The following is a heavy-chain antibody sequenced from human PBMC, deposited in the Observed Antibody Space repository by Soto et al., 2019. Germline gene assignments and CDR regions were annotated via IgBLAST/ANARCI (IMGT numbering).Heavy chain of an antibody. J-gene: IGHJ6*02. Sequence: QLQLQESGPGLVKPSETLSLTCTVSGGSISSSSYYWGWIRQPPGKGLEWIGSIYYSGSTYYNPSLKSRVTISVDTSKNQFSLKLSSVTAADTAVYYCARLGRRLGMDVWGQGTTVTVSS. D-gene: IGHD3-16*01. V-gene: IGHV4-39*01. CDR2: IYYSGST. CDR3: ARLGRRLGMDV. CDR1: GGSISSSSYY.